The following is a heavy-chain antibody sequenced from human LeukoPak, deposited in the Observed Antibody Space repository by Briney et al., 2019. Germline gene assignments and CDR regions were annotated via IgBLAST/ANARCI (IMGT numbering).Heavy chain of an antibody. V-gene: IGHV3-23*01. J-gene: IGHJ4*02. D-gene: IGHD6-19*01. CDR3: AKSLVPQWLNY. CDR2: ITGSGGST. CDR1: GFTFSNLV. Sequence: GGSLRLSCAASGFTFSNLVMSWVRQAPGKGLEWVSAITGSGGSTYYADSVKGRFTISRDNSKNTLYLQMNSLSAEDTAVYYCAKSLVPQWLNYWGQGTLVTVSS.